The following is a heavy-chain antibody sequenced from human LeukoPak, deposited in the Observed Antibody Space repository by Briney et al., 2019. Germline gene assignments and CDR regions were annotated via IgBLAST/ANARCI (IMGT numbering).Heavy chain of an antibody. CDR3: ARQYSSGWPWFDP. D-gene: IGHD6-19*01. CDR2: IYYSGST. Sequence: SETLSLTCTVSGVSISSGGYYWGWLRQPPGKGLEWIGSIYYSGSTYYNPPLKSRVTISVDTSKNQFSLKLTSVTAADAAVYYCARQYSSGWPWFDPWGQGTLVTVSS. J-gene: IGHJ5*02. CDR1: GVSISSGGYY. V-gene: IGHV4-39*01.